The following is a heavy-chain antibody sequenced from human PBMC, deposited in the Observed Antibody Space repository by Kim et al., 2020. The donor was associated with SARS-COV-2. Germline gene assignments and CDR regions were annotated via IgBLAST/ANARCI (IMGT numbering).Heavy chain of an antibody. CDR3: ARDSWAGGAFDAFDI. J-gene: IGHJ3*02. Sequence: NPSLKSRVIVTVDASKSQFSLGLSSVTSADTAVYYCARDSWAGGAFDAFDIWGRGTLVTVSS. V-gene: IGHV4-59*01. D-gene: IGHD2-8*02.